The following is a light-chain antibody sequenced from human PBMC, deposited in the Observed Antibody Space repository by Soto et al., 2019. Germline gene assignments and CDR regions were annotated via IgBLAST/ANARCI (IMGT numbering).Light chain of an antibody. CDR2: DAS. CDR3: KQYNSAPNT. J-gene: IGKJ2*01. Sequence: DIQMTQSPSSLSASVGDRVTITCRASQDISNYLAWYQQKPGKVPKLLIFDASTLQTGVQSRFSGSGAGTVFTLTISGLQPEDVAAYYCKQYNSAPNTFGRGTRLEIK. V-gene: IGKV1-27*01. CDR1: QDISNY.